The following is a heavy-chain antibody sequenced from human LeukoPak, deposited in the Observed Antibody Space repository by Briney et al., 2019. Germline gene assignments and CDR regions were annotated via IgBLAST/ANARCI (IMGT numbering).Heavy chain of an antibody. CDR3: AKRLSFGVAIGDFDY. CDR1: GFTFYNYA. Sequence: GGSLRLSFSASGFTFYNYAMSWGRPAPGEGGGWVSAISGSGDSTYYADSVKGRFTISRDSSMETLYLQMNSLRAEDTATYFCAKRLSFGVAIGDFDYWGQGTLVTVSS. J-gene: IGHJ4*02. V-gene: IGHV3-23*01. CDR2: ISGSGDST. D-gene: IGHD3-3*01.